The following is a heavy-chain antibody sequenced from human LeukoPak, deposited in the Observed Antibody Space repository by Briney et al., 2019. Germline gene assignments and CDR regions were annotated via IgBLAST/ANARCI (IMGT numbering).Heavy chain of an antibody. Sequence: PGGSLRLSCAASGFTFSSYGMHWVRQAPGKGLEWVAVISYDGSNKYYADSVKGRFTISRDDSKNVLYLQMNSLRAEDTAVYYCARAPRGAVAGISDYWGQGTLVTVSS. CDR1: GFTFSSYG. J-gene: IGHJ4*02. D-gene: IGHD6-19*01. CDR3: ARAPRGAVAGISDY. V-gene: IGHV3-30*03. CDR2: ISYDGSNK.